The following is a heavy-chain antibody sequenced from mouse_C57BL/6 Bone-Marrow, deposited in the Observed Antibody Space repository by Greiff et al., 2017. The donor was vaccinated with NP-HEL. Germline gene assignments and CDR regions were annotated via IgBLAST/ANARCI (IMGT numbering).Heavy chain of an antibody. CDR3: ARSGGLRRRRTGYAMDY. V-gene: IGHV1-4*01. D-gene: IGHD2-4*01. J-gene: IGHJ4*01. CDR1: GYTFTSYT. Sequence: QVQLQQSWAELARPGASVKMSCKASGYTFTSYTMHWVKQRPGQGLEWIGYINPSSGYTKYNQKFKDKATLTADKSSSTAYMQLSSLTSEESAVYYCARSGGLRRRRTGYAMDYWGQGTSVTVSS. CDR2: INPSSGYT.